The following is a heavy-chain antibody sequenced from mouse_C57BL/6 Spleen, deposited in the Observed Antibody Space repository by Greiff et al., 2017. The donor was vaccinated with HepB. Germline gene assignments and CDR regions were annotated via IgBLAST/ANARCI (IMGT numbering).Heavy chain of an antibody. CDR1: GYTFTSYW. D-gene: IGHD1-1*01. V-gene: IGHV1-64*01. CDR2: IHPNSGST. J-gene: IGHJ2*01. Sequence: VQLQQSGAELVKPGASVKLSCKASGYTFTSYWMHWVKQRPGQGLEWIGMIHPNSGSTNYNEKFKSKATLTVDKSSSTAYMQLSSLTSADSAVYYCARKRGLLYFDYWGQGTTLTVSS. CDR3: ARKRGLLYFDY.